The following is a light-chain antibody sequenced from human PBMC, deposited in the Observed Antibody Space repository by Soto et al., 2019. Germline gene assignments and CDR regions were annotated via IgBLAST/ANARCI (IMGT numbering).Light chain of an antibody. V-gene: IGKV3-20*01. J-gene: IGKJ2*01. Sequence: EIVLTQSPGTLSLSPGERATLSCRASQSVSSSYLAWYQQKPGQAPRLLIYGASSRATGIPDRFSGSGSGTXFXLXXXRLEPEDFAVYYCQQYGSSPPYTFGQGTKLEIK. CDR2: GAS. CDR3: QQYGSSPPYT. CDR1: QSVSSSY.